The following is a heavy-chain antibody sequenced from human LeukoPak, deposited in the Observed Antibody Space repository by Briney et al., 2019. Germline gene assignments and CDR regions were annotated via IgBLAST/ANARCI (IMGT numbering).Heavy chain of an antibody. J-gene: IGHJ5*02. CDR3: ARCSSSWYWFDP. CDR1: GYTFTGYH. CDR2: INPNSGGT. V-gene: IGHV1-2*02. Sequence: ASVKVSCKASGYTFTGYHMHWVRQAPGQGLEWMGWINPNSGGTNYAQKFQGRVTMTRDTSISTAYMELSRLRSDDTAVYYCARCSSSWYWFDPWGQGTLVTVSS. D-gene: IGHD6-13*01.